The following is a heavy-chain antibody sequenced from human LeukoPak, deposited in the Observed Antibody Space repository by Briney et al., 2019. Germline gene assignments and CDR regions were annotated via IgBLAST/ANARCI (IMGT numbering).Heavy chain of an antibody. Sequence: GGSLRLSCAASGSTFSDYYMSWIRQAPGKGLQWLAYSSTSGSITYYADSVKGRFTISRDNAKNSVYLQMNSLRAEDTAVYYCARDFSDVRGNIFDSWGQGTLVTVSS. J-gene: IGHJ4*02. V-gene: IGHV3-11*04. D-gene: IGHD3-10*02. CDR1: GSTFSDYY. CDR3: ARDFSDVRGNIFDS. CDR2: SSTSGSIT.